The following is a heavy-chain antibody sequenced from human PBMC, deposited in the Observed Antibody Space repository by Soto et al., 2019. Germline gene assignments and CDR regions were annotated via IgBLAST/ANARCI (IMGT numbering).Heavy chain of an antibody. V-gene: IGHV3-30*18. D-gene: IGHD2-21*01. CDR1: GFTFNIYG. CDR2: ILYDGSKK. J-gene: IGHJ4*02. CDR3: AKGDGRNSVDY. Sequence: QVQLVESGGGVVQPGRSLRLSCAASGFTFNIYGMHWVRQAPGKGLEWVALILYDGSKKYYTDSVKGRFTISRDNSKNTLYLQMTSLTAEDTAVYYCAKGDGRNSVDYWGQGTLVTVSS.